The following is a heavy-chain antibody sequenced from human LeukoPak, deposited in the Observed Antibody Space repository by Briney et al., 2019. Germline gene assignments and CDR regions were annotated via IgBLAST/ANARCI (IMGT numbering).Heavy chain of an antibody. CDR3: ARQGRSRGVVVPAFPMHAFDI. J-gene: IGHJ3*02. Sequence: SETLSLTCAVYGGSFSGYYWSWIRQPPGKGLEWIGRIYTSGSTNYNPSLKSRVTMSVDTSKNQFSLKLSSVTAADTAVYYCARQGRSRGVVVPAFPMHAFDIWGQGTMVTVSS. CDR1: GGSFSGYY. D-gene: IGHD2-2*01. V-gene: IGHV4-59*10. CDR2: IYTSGST.